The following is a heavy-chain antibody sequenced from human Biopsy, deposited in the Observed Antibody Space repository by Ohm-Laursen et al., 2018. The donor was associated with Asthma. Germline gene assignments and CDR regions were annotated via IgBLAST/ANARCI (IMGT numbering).Heavy chain of an antibody. CDR1: GFSLTDLS. CDR3: ASDFPKDYVRYNFQF. V-gene: IGHV1-24*01. J-gene: IGHJ4*02. Sequence: SACVSSKISGFSLTDLSMDWVRQAAGQGLVWMGGHDHEEGGTVNAWRFQGRVTMTEDTSTDTAYMELSSLSSDDTAVYYCASDFPKDYVRYNFQFWGQGTLVTVSS. CDR2: HDHEEGGT. D-gene: IGHD4-17*01.